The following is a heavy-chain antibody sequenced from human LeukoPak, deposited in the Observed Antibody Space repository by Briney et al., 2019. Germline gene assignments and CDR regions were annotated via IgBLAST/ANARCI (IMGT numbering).Heavy chain of an antibody. CDR2: ITGSGDDT. J-gene: IGHJ4*02. CDR3: AKGSRNSRPYYFDF. Sequence: GGSLRLSCAASGFTFNNYAMSWVRQAPGKVLEWVSAITGSGDDTYHADSVKGRFTISRDNSKNTLYLQMNGLRAEDTAVYYCAKGSRNSRPYYFDFWGQGTPVTVSS. CDR1: GFTFNNYA. V-gene: IGHV3-23*01. D-gene: IGHD6-19*01.